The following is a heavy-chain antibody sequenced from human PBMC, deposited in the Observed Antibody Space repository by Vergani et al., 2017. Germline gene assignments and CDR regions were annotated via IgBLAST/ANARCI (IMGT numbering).Heavy chain of an antibody. CDR2: ISWNSGSI. Sequence: EVQLVESGGGLVQTGRSLRLSCAASGFTFDDYAMHWVRQAPGKGLEWVSGISWNSGSIGYADSVKGRFTISRDNAKNSLYLQMNSRRAEDTALYYCAKAQSISSSGLLDVWGQGTTVTVSS. V-gene: IGHV3-9*01. D-gene: IGHD6-6*01. J-gene: IGHJ6*02. CDR1: GFTFDDYA. CDR3: AKAQSISSSGLLDV.